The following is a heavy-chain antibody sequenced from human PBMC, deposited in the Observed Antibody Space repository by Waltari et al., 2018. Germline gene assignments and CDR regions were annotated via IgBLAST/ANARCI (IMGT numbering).Heavy chain of an antibody. CDR2: IYYSGST. Sequence: QVQLQESGPGLVKPAETLSLTCTVSGCSISSHYWSWIRQPPGKGLEWIGYIYYSGSTNYNPSLRSRVTISVDTSKNQFSLKLSSVTAADTAVYYCAREVSDSSGYYDYWGQGTLVTVSS. V-gene: IGHV4-59*11. CDR3: AREVSDSSGYYDY. J-gene: IGHJ4*02. CDR1: GCSISSHY. D-gene: IGHD3-22*01.